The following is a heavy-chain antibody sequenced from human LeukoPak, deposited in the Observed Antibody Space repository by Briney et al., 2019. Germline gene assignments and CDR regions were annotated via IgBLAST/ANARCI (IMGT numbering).Heavy chain of an antibody. D-gene: IGHD3-10*01. CDR3: AKMGKTENHYGSGRFAYYYYMDV. CDR1: GFPFSSYW. CDR2: IKQDGREK. J-gene: IGHJ6*03. V-gene: IGHV3-7*01. Sequence: PGGSLRLSCAASGFPFSSYWMSWVRQAPGKGLEWVANIKQDGREKYYVDSVKGRFTISRDNSKNTLYLQMNSLRAEDTAVYYCAKMGKTENHYGSGRFAYYYYMDVWGKGTTVTISS.